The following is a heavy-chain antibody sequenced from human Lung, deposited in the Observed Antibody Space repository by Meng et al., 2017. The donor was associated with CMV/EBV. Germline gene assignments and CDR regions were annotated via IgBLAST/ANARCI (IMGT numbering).Heavy chain of an antibody. CDR2: ISSSGSTI. J-gene: IGHJ6*02. CDR3: ASLVVTTLYYYYGLDF. V-gene: IGHV3-11*04. D-gene: IGHD4-23*01. Sequence: GESLKLHCPGSGFTFSDYYMSWIRQAPGKGLEWVSYISSSGSTIYYADSVKGRFTISRDNAKNSLYLQMNSLSAEDTAVYYWASLVVTTLYYYYGLDFWGQGTTVTVSS. CDR1: GFTFSDYY.